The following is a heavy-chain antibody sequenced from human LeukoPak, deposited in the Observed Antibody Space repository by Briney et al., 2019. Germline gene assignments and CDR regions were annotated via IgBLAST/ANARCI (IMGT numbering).Heavy chain of an antibody. CDR3: AKGDNDILTGYYNSFDY. D-gene: IGHD3-9*01. CDR2: ISGSGIST. Sequence: PGGSLRLSCAASGFTFSSFAMSWVRQAPGKGLEWVLSISGSGISTYYSDSVKGRFTISRDNSKNTVYLQTNSLRAEDTAVYYCAKGDNDILTGYYNSFDYWGQGTLVTVSS. J-gene: IGHJ4*02. V-gene: IGHV3-23*01. CDR1: GFTFSSFA.